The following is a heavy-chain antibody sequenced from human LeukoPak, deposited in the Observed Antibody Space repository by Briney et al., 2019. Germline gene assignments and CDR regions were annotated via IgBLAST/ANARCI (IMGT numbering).Heavy chain of an antibody. D-gene: IGHD3-10*01. CDR2: ISAYNGNT. J-gene: IGHJ4*02. Sequence: GASVKVSCKASGYTFTSYGISWVRQAPGQGLEWMGWISAYNGNTNYAQKLQGRVTMTTDTSTSTAYMELRSLRSDDTAVYYCARVPRREWFGELLSNSFFDYWGQGTLVTVSS. CDR3: ARVPRREWFGELLSNSFFDY. V-gene: IGHV1-18*01. CDR1: GYTFTSYG.